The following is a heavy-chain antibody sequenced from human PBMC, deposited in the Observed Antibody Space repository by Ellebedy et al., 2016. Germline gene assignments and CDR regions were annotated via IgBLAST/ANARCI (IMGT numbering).Heavy chain of an antibody. CDR3: AKDGAVRGVHDAFDI. CDR2: ISGSGGST. J-gene: IGHJ3*02. V-gene: IGHV3-23*01. CDR1: GFIFSSYG. Sequence: GGSLRLXCATSGFIFSSYGMTWVRQAPGKGLEWVSGISGSGGSTYYADSVKGRFTISRDNSKNTLYLQMNSLRAEDTAVYYCAKDGAVRGVHDAFDIWGQGTMVTVSS. D-gene: IGHD3-10*01.